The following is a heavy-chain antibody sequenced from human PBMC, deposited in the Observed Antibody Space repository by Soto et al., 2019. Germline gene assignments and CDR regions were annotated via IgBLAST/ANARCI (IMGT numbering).Heavy chain of an antibody. Sequence: GGSLRLSCAASGFTFSNYWMHWVRQAPGKGLVWVSRINTDGSSTTYADSVKGRFTIPRDNAKNTLYLQMNSLRAEDTAVYYCARGNSYGLPSWGQGTLVTVSS. J-gene: IGHJ4*02. CDR2: INTDGSST. CDR1: GFTFSNYW. CDR3: ARGNSYGLPS. V-gene: IGHV3-74*01. D-gene: IGHD5-18*01.